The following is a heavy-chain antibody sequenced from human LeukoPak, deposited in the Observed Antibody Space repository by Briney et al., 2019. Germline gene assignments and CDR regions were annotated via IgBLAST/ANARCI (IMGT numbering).Heavy chain of an antibody. CDR1: GGSFSGYY. V-gene: IGHV4-34*01. Sequence: PSETLSLTCAVYGGSFSGYYWSWIRQSPGKGLEWIGETYHSGSTNYNSSLKSRVTISLDTSKNHFSLKLSSVTAADTAVYYCARLYCSSTSCQTDYWGQGTLVTVSS. CDR3: ARLYCSSTSCQTDY. D-gene: IGHD2-2*01. CDR2: TYHSGST. J-gene: IGHJ4*02.